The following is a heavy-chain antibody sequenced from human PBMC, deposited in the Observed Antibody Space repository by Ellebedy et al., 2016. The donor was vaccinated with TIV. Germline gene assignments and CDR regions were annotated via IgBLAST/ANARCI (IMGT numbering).Heavy chain of an antibody. J-gene: IGHJ5*02. CDR1: GGSISSSSYY. CDR3: ARLLRSSSSWEFDP. Sequence: MPSETLSLTCTVSGGSISSSSYYWGWIRQPPGKGLEWIGKIYYSGSTYYNPSLKSRVTISQDTAKNQFSLKLSSVTAADTAVYYCARLLRSSSSWEFDPWGQGTLVTVSS. V-gene: IGHV4-39*01. CDR2: IYYSGST. D-gene: IGHD6-6*01.